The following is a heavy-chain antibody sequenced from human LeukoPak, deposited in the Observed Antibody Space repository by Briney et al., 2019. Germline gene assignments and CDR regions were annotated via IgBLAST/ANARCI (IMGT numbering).Heavy chain of an antibody. D-gene: IGHD2-8*01. Sequence: HTGGSLRLSCVASGFTLSHYWTTWYSQPPGKGLEWVANLNQDGRVQLYGSSVRGRFTISRDNGKNSVYIQMNSLRVEDTAMYYCARDHNVADVWGQGTMVTVSS. CDR1: GFTLSHYW. V-gene: IGHV3-7*01. J-gene: IGHJ3*01. CDR3: ARDHNVADV. CDR2: LNQDGRVQ.